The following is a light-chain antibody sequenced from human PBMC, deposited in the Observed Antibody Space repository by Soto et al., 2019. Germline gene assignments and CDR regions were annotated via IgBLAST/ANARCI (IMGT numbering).Light chain of an antibody. J-gene: IGLJ3*02. V-gene: IGLV2-8*01. Sequence: QSALTQPPSASGSPGQSVTISCTGTNNDVGRYNYVSWYQQHPGKAPKVIISDVSERPSGVPDRFSGSKSGNTASLTVSGLQAEDEADYYCSSYAGSNIWVFGGRTKLTVL. CDR3: SSYAGSNIWV. CDR1: NNDVGRYNY. CDR2: DVS.